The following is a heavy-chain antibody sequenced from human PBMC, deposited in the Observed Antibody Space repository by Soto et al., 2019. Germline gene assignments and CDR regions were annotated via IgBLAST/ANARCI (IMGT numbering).Heavy chain of an antibody. CDR2: INHSGST. CDR1: GGSFSGYY. V-gene: IGHV4-34*01. J-gene: IGHJ6*02. CDR3: ARGSRIAARPLAYYYYGMDV. D-gene: IGHD6-6*01. Sequence: PSETLSLTCAVYGGSFSGYYWSWIRQPPGKGLEWIGEINHSGSTNYNPSLKSRVTISVDTSKNQFSLKLSSVTAADTAVYYCARGSRIAARPLAYYYYGMDVWGQGTTVT.